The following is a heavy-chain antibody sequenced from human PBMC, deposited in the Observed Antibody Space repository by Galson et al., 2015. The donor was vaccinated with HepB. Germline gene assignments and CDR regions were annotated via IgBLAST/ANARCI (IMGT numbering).Heavy chain of an antibody. J-gene: IGHJ6*02. V-gene: IGHV3-11*06. D-gene: IGHD3-10*01. Sequence: SLRLSCAVSGFTFSDYYMSWVRQAPGKGLEWVSYISSSSRYTDYADSVKGRFTISRDSAKNSLYLQMNSLRVEDTAVYYCARDLLGFGVDVWGQGTTVTVSS. CDR2: ISSSSRYT. CDR3: ARDLLGFGVDV. CDR1: GFTFSDYY.